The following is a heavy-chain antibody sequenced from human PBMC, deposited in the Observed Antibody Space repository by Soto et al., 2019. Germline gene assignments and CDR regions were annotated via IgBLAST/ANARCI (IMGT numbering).Heavy chain of an antibody. J-gene: IGHJ4*02. CDR3: ARDRRGYSYGHFDY. D-gene: IGHD5-18*01. CDR2: ISAYNGNT. CDR1: GYTFTSYG. V-gene: IGHV1-18*01. Sequence: SVKVSCKASGYTFTSYGISWVRQAPGQGLEWMGWISAYNGNTNYAQKLQGRVTMTTDTSTSTAYMELRSLRSDDTAVYYCARDRRGYSYGHFDYWGQGTLVTVS.